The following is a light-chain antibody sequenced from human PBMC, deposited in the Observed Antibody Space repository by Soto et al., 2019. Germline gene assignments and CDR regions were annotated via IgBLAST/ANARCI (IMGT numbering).Light chain of an antibody. V-gene: IGKV3-15*01. CDR3: HQYNDWPPGRT. CDR2: GAS. CDR1: QSVGSN. J-gene: IGKJ4*01. Sequence: ETVMTQSPATLSVSPGEGVTLSCRASQSVGSNLAWYQQKPGQAPRLRIYGASTRATGIPPRYSGSGSGTAFTRTISRLQAEDFALYYCHQYNDWPPGRTFGGGTKVEIK.